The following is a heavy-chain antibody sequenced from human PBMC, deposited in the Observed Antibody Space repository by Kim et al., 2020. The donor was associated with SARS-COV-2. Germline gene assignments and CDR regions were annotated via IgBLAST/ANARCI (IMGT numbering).Heavy chain of an antibody. CDR2: RT. D-gene: IGHD3-10*01. J-gene: IGHJ4*02. Sequence: RTDYAAPVQGRFPVSRDNNKNSLYLQMNSMSTEDTAFYYCARYGSGNYIDYWGQGTLVTVSS. CDR3: ARYGSGNYIDY. V-gene: IGHV3-43*01.